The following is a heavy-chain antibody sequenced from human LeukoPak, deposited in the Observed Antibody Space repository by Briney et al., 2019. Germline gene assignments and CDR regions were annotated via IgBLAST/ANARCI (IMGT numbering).Heavy chain of an antibody. V-gene: IGHV4-30-2*01. J-gene: IGHJ3*02. Sequence: PSETLSLTCTVSGGSISSGGYYWSWIRQPPGKGLEWIGYIYHSGSTYYNPSLKSRVTISVDRSKNQFSLKLSSVTAADTAVYYCARERGDIVVVPAATPTGGDAFDIRGQGTMVTVSS. CDR1: GGSISSGGYY. CDR3: ARERGDIVVVPAATPTGGDAFDI. D-gene: IGHD2-2*02. CDR2: IYHSGST.